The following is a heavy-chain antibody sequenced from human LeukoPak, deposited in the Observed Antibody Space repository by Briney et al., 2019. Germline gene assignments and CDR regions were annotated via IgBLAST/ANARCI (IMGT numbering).Heavy chain of an antibody. CDR3: ARRVGSGWPVQH. CDR1: GYTFSSYD. CDR2: MNPNSGNT. V-gene: IGHV1-8*01. J-gene: IGHJ1*01. Sequence: ASVKVSCKASGYTFSSYDINWVRQATGQGLEWMGWMNPNSGNTGYAQRFQGRLNMTRNTSISTAYMELSSLRSEDTAVYYCARRVGSGWPVQHWGQGTLVTVSS. D-gene: IGHD6-19*01.